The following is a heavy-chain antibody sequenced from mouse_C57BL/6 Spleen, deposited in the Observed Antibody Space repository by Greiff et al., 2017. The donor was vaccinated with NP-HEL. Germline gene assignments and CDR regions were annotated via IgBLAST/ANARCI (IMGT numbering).Heavy chain of an antibody. CDR1: GYAFSSSW. V-gene: IGHV1-82*01. Sequence: VQLQQSGPELVKPGASVKISCKASGYAFSSSWMNWVKQRPGKGLEWIGRIYPGDGDTNYNGKFKGKATLTADKSSSTAYMQLSSLTSEDSAVYFCARGNWDGYFDYWGQGTTLTVSS. J-gene: IGHJ2*01. CDR3: ARGNWDGYFDY. CDR2: IYPGDGDT. D-gene: IGHD4-1*01.